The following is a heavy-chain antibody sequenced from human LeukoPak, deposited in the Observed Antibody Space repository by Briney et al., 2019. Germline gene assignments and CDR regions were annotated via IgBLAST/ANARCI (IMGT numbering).Heavy chain of an antibody. CDR3: ARDRRSGTDYYYGMDV. Sequence: PGRSLRLSCAASGFTFSSYAMHWVRQAPGKGLEWVAVISYDGSNKYYADSVKGRFTISRDNSKNTLYLQMNSLRAEDTAVYYCARDRRSGTDYYYGMDVWGKGTTVTVSS. V-gene: IGHV3-30*04. CDR2: ISYDGSNK. CDR1: GFTFSSYA. J-gene: IGHJ6*04. D-gene: IGHD1-1*01.